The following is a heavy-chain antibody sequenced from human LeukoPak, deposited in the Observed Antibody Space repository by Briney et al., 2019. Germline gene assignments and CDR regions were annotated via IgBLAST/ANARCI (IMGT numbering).Heavy chain of an antibody. Sequence: GESLKISCKGSGYSFTSYWIGWVRQMPGKGLEWMGIIYPGDSDTRYSPSFQGQVTISADKSISTAYLQWSSLKASDTAMYYYARTDYSNYPPYYYYMDVWGKGTTVTVSS. CDR3: ARTDYSNYPPYYYYMDV. CDR2: IYPGDSDT. CDR1: GYSFTSYW. D-gene: IGHD4-11*01. J-gene: IGHJ6*03. V-gene: IGHV5-51*01.